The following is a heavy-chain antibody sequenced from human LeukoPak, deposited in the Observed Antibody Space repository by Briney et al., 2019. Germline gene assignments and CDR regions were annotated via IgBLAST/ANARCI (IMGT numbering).Heavy chain of an antibody. CDR2: IYTSGST. J-gene: IGHJ4*02. D-gene: IGHD3-16*01. CDR1: GGSISSGSYY. Sequence: PSQTLSLTCTVSGGSISSGSYYWSWIRQPAGKGLEWIGRIYTSGSTNYNPSLKSRVTISVDTSKNQFSLKLSSVTAADTAVYYCARERWGDFDYWGQGTLVTVSS. CDR3: ARERWGDFDY. V-gene: IGHV4-61*02.